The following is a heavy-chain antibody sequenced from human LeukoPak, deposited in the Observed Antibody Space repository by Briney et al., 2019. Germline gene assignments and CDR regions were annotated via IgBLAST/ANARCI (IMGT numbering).Heavy chain of an antibody. V-gene: IGHV3-74*01. CDR2: IFTDGSTT. D-gene: IGHD2-21*02. J-gene: IGHJ5*01. CDR3: ARELPREVTLDS. CDR1: EFDFFSYG. Sequence: PGGSLRLSCVASEFDFFSYGMQWVRQAPGKGLVWVSRIFTDGSTTSYADSVKGRFTISRDNAKNTLYLEMKSLRVKDTAVYYCARELPREVTLDSWGQGTLVTVSP.